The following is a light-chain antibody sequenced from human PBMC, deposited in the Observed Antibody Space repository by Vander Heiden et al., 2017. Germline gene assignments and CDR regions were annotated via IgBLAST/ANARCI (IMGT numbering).Light chain of an antibody. CDR3: QQYYSTPLT. J-gene: IGKJ1*01. V-gene: IGKV4-1*01. CDR2: WAS. Sequence: DIVMTQSPDSLAVSLGERATINCKSSQSVLYSSNNKNYLAWYHQKPGQPPKLLIYWASTRESGVPARFSGSGSGTDFTLTISSLQAEDVAVYYCQQYYSTPLTFGQGTKVEIK. CDR1: QSVLYSSNNKNY.